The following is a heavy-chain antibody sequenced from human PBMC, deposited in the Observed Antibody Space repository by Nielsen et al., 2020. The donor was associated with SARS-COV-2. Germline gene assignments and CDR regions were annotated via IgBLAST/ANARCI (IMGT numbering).Heavy chain of an antibody. Sequence: GGSLRLSCKGSGYSFTSYWIGWVRQMPGKGLEWMGIIYPGDSDTRYSPSFQGQVTTSADKSISTAYLQWSSLKASDTAMYYCASGYYDILTGLDYYYGMDVWGQGTTVTVSS. CDR2: IYPGDSDT. V-gene: IGHV5-51*01. CDR1: GYSFTSYW. CDR3: ASGYYDILTGLDYYYGMDV. J-gene: IGHJ6*02. D-gene: IGHD3-9*01.